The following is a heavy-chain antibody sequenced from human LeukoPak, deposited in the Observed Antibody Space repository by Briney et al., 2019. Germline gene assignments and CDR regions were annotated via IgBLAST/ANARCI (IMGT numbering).Heavy chain of an antibody. D-gene: IGHD5-12*01. V-gene: IGHV4-39*01. CDR2: IYYSGST. CDR1: GGSISSSSYY. Sequence: PSETLSLTCTVSGGSISSSSYYWGWIRQPPGKGLEWIGSIYYSGSTYYNPSLKSRVTISVDTSKNQFSLKLSSVTAADTAVYYCARQPGSGYAPSRFDYWGQGTLVAVSS. CDR3: ARQPGSGYAPSRFDY. J-gene: IGHJ4*02.